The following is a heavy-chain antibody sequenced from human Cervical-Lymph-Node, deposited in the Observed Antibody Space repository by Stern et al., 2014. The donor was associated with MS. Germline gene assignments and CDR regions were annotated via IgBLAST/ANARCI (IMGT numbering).Heavy chain of an antibody. J-gene: IGHJ5*02. CDR2: TIPIFGTA. D-gene: IGHD5-12*01. V-gene: IGHV1-69*12. CDR3: ARDGEGYDRSENWFDP. CDR1: GGTFSSYA. Sequence: IPLGQSGAEVKKPGSSVKVSCKASGGTFSSYAISWVRPAPGQGLQWMGGTIPIFGTANYAQKFQGRVTITADESTSTAYMELSSLRSEDTAVYYCARDGEGYDRSENWFDPWGQGTLVTVSS.